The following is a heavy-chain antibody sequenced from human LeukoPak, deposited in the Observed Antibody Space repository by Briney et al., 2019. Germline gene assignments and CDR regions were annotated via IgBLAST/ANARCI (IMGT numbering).Heavy chain of an antibody. V-gene: IGHV4-61*02. J-gene: IGHJ3*02. CDR2: IYTSGST. CDR1: GGSISSGSYY. D-gene: IGHD6-13*01. Sequence: SETLSLTCTVSGGSISSGSYYWSWIRQPAGKGLEWIGRIYTSGSTNYNPSLKSRVTISVDTSKNQFSLKLSSVTAADTAVYYCARGGSSWYLLFHDAFDIWGQGTMVTVSS. CDR3: ARGGSSWYLLFHDAFDI.